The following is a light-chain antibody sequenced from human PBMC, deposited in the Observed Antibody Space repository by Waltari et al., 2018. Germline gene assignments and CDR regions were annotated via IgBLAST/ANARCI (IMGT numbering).Light chain of an antibody. Sequence: SYVVTQSPSVSVAPGEPARITCGGDHIGSKSVPLYQQRPGQAPVLVISYDSDRPSGIPERFSGSNSGNTATLTISWVEAEDEADYYCLVWHSTIDHQGVFGGGTKLTVL. V-gene: IGLV3-21*04. J-gene: IGLJ2*01. CDR2: YDS. CDR1: HIGSKS. CDR3: LVWHSTIDHQGV.